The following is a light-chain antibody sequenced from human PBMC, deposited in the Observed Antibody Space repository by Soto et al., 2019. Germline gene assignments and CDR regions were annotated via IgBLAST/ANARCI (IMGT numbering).Light chain of an antibody. CDR3: QRYNTGPPDT. CDR1: QGISNY. V-gene: IGKV1-27*01. J-gene: IGKJ2*01. CDR2: AAS. Sequence: DIQMTQSPSSLSASVGDRVTITCRASQGISNYLAWYQQKPGKAPKLLIYAASTLLSGVPSRFSGSGSGTDFTLTISSLQPEVVATYYCQRYNTGPPDTFGQGTKLEIK.